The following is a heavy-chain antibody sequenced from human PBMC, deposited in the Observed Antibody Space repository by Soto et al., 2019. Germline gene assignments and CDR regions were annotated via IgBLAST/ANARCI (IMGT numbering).Heavy chain of an antibody. CDR2: IYPGDSNT. CDR1: GYSFTSYW. V-gene: IGHV5-51*01. J-gene: IGHJ5*02. CDR3: ARQGYCSSTACYAVDR. D-gene: IGHD2-2*01. Sequence: GESLKISCKGSGYSFTSYWIGWVRQMPGKGLEWMGIIYPGDSNTRYGPSFQGQVTISADKSINTAYLQWSSLKASDTAKYYCARQGYCSSTACYAVDRWGQGTLVTVSS.